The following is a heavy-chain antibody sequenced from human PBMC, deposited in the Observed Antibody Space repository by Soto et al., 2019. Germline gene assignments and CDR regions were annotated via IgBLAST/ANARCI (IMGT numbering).Heavy chain of an antibody. J-gene: IGHJ4*02. D-gene: IGHD2-2*01. Sequence: GGSLRLSCAASGFTFSNYWMSWVRQAPGKGLEWVANIKQDGNEKYYVDSVKGRFTISRDNAKNSLFLQMNSLRAEDTAVYYCARDGFCSRTSCSWGYFDYWGQGTQVTVSS. CDR1: GFTFSNYW. CDR2: IKQDGNEK. CDR3: ARDGFCSRTSCSWGYFDY. V-gene: IGHV3-7*01.